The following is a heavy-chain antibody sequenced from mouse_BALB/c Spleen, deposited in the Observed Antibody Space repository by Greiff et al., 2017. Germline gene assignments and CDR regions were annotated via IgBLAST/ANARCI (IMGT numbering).Heavy chain of an antibody. D-gene: IGHD1-1*01. V-gene: IGHV3-6*02. J-gene: IGHJ4*01. CDR3: ASLITTVVGGNYYAMDY. CDR1: GYSITSGYY. Sequence: ESGPGLVKPSQSLSLTCSVTGYSITSGYYWNWIRQFPGNKLEWMGYISYDGSNNYNPSLKNRISITRDTSKNQFFLKLNSVTTEDTATYYCASLITTVVGGNYYAMDYWGQGTSVTVSS. CDR2: ISYDGSN.